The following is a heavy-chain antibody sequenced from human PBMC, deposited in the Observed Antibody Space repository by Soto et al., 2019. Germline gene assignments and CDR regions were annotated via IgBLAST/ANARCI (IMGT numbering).Heavy chain of an antibody. CDR3: ARVPDYYGSGSPDY. Sequence: ASVKVSCKASGYTFTCYYMHWVRQAPGQGLEWMGWINPNSGGTNYAQKFQGWVTMTRDTSISTAYMELSRLRSDDTAVYYCARVPDYYGSGSPDYWGQGTLVTVSS. CDR1: GYTFTCYY. V-gene: IGHV1-2*04. CDR2: INPNSGGT. D-gene: IGHD3-10*01. J-gene: IGHJ4*02.